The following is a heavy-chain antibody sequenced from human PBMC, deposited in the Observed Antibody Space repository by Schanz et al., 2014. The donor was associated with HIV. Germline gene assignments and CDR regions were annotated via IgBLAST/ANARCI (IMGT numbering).Heavy chain of an antibody. CDR3: TWDSIVYSDMAV. CDR1: GFMFSTYS. V-gene: IGHV3-15*01. D-gene: IGHD2-15*01. CDR2: IKSKTDGETT. Sequence: EVRLLESGGGLVQPGGSLRLSCAASGFMFSTYSMHWVRQAPGKGLEWVGLIKSKTDGETTDYAAPVKGRFTISRDDSKTTLFLQMNSLKSEDTAVYYCTWDSIVYSDMAVWGQGTTVIVS. J-gene: IGHJ6*02.